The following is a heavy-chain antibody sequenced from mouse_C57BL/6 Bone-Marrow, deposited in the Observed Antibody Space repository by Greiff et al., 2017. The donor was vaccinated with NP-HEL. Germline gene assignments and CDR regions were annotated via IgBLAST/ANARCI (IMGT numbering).Heavy chain of an antibody. Sequence: VQLQQSGAELARPGASVKLSCKASGYTFTSYGISWVKQRPGQGLEWIGEIYPRSGNTYYNEKFKGKATLTADKSSSTAYMELRSLTSEDSAVYFCARPLWLHYAMDYWGQGTSVTVSS. CDR1: GYTFTSYG. D-gene: IGHD2-2*01. J-gene: IGHJ4*01. CDR2: IYPRSGNT. V-gene: IGHV1-81*01. CDR3: ARPLWLHYAMDY.